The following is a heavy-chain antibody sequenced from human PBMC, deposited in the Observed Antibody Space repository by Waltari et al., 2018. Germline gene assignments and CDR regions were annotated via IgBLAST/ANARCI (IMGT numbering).Heavy chain of an antibody. J-gene: IGHJ5*02. CDR3: ARPVYDFXXGXSGWFDP. CDR2: IYYSGST. D-gene: IGHD3-3*01. CDR1: GGXIXXXSYY. V-gene: IGHV4-39*07. Sequence: QLQLQESGPGLXKPSETLSLTCTVSGGXIXXXSYYWGWIRQPPGKGLEWIGSIYYSGSTYYXPSLKSRVTISVDTSKNQFSLKLSSVTAXDXAVYYCARPVYDFXXGXSGWFDPWGQGTL.